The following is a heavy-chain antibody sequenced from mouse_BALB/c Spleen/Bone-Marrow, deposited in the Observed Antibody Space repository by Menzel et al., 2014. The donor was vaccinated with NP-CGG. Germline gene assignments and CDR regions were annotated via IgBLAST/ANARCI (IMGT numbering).Heavy chain of an antibody. D-gene: IGHD1-2*01. Sequence: EVKLQESGGGLVQPGGSPKLSCAASGFDFSRYWMSWVRQAPGKGLEWIGEINPDSNTINYTPSLKDKFIISRDNAKNTLYLQMSKVRSEDTALYYCARLGYYGSFAYWGQGTLVTVSA. CDR3: ARLGYYGSFAY. CDR2: INPDSNTI. V-gene: IGHV4-1*02. CDR1: GFDFSRYW. J-gene: IGHJ3*01.